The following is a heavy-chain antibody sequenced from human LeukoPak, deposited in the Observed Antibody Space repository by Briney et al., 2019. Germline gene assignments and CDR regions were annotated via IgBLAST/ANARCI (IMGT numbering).Heavy chain of an antibody. D-gene: IGHD3-10*01. CDR3: ARANVLLWFGEPNWFDP. CDR2: ISSSSSTI. V-gene: IGHV3-48*04. CDR1: GFTFSSYS. Sequence: GGSLRLSCAASGFTFSSYSMNWVRQAPGKGLEWVSYISSSSSTIYYADSVKGRFTISRDNAKSSLYLQMNSLRAEDTAVYYCARANVLLWFGEPNWFDPWGQGTLVTVSS. J-gene: IGHJ5*02.